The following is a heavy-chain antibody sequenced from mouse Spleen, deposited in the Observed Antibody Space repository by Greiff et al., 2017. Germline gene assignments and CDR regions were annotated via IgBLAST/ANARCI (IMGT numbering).Heavy chain of an antibody. Sequence: EVQGVESGGGLVKPGGSLKLSCAASGFTFSDYGMHWVRQAPEKGLEWVAYISSGSSTIYYADTVKGRFTISRDTAKNTLFLQMTSLRSEDTAMYYCASELYGKGAMDYWGQGTSVTVSS. CDR2: ISSGSSTI. CDR3: ASELYGKGAMDY. CDR1: GFTFSDYG. V-gene: IGHV5-17*01. J-gene: IGHJ4*01. D-gene: IGHD2-1*01.